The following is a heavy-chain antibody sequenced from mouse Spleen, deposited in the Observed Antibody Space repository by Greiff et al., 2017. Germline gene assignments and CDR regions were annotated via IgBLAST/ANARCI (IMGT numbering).Heavy chain of an antibody. CDR3: ARHSYYSYDEGVMDY. Sequence: VKLVESGPGLVAPSQSLSITCTVSGFSLTSYGVHWVRQPPGKGLEWLVVIWSDGSTTYNSALKSRLSISKDNSKSQVFLKMNSLQTDDTAMYYCARHSYYSYDEGVMDYWGQGTSVTVSS. V-gene: IGHV2-6-1*01. CDR2: IWSDGST. J-gene: IGHJ4*01. CDR1: GFSLTSYG. D-gene: IGHD2-12*01.